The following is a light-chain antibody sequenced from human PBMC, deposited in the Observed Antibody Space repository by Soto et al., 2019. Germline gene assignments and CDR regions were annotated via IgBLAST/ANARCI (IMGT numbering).Light chain of an antibody. CDR1: ESIRSW. V-gene: IGKV1-5*03. CDR3: QQYTSDTICT. Sequence: DIQMTQSPSTLSASVGDRVIITGRASESIRSWLAWYQQKPGKAPELLISKASTLESGVPSRFSGSGSGTECTLTISSLQPDDFATYYCQQYTSDTICTFGTGTKGDI. J-gene: IGKJ3*01. CDR2: KAS.